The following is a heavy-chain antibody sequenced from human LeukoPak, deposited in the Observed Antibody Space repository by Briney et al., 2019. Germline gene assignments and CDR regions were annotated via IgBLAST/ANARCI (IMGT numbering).Heavy chain of an antibody. CDR2: IYTSGST. Sequence: SETLSLTCTVSGGSISSGSYYWSWIRQPAGKGLEWIGRIYTSGSTNYNPSLKSRVTISVDTSKNQFSLKLSSVTAADTAVYYCARGYWNDGLDYWGQGTLVTVPS. D-gene: IGHD1-1*01. CDR3: ARGYWNDGLDY. J-gene: IGHJ4*02. V-gene: IGHV4-61*02. CDR1: GGSISSGSYY.